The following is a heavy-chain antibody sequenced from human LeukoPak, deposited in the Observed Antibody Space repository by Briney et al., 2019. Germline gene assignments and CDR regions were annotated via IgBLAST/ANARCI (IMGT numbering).Heavy chain of an antibody. CDR3: ARDLSVVVPAAINGDYMDV. J-gene: IGHJ6*03. Sequence: SETLSLTCTVSGGSISSHYRSWIRQPPGKGLEWIGYIYYSGSTNYNPSLKSRVTISVDTSKNQFSLKLSSVTAADTAVYYCARDLSVVVPAAINGDYMDVWGKGTTVTVSS. CDR1: GGSISSHY. V-gene: IGHV4-59*11. CDR2: IYYSGST. D-gene: IGHD2-2*01.